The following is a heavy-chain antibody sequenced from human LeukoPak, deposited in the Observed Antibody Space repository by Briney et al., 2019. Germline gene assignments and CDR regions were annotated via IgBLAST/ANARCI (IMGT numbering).Heavy chain of an antibody. Sequence: GRSLRLSCAASGFTFSSYAMHWVRQAPGKGLEWVAVISYDGSNKYYADSVKGRFTISRDNSKNTLYLQMNSLRAEDTAVYYCASPAPEYYYGSGSYMNYWGQGTLVTVSS. CDR1: GFTFSSYA. CDR2: ISYDGSNK. CDR3: ASPAPEYYYGSGSYMNY. D-gene: IGHD3-10*01. V-gene: IGHV3-30-3*01. J-gene: IGHJ4*02.